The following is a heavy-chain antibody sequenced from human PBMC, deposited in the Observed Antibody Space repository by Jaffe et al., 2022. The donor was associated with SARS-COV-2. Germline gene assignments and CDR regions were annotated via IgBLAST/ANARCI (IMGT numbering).Heavy chain of an antibody. CDR1: GGSISSGSFY. V-gene: IGHV4-61*02. J-gene: IGHJ3*02. D-gene: IGHD3-22*01. Sequence: QVQLQESGPGLVKPSQTLSLICSVSGGSISSGSFYWNWIRQPAGKGLEWIGRIYTSGDTDYNPSLKSRVTISLDTSKNQFSLRLSSVTAADTAVYYCAKNYYDSSGYSLRAFNIWGQGTMVTVSS. CDR2: IYTSGDT. CDR3: AKNYYDSSGYSLRAFNI.